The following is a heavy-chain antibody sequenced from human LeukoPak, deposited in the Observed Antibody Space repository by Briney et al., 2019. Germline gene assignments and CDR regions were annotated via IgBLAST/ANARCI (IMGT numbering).Heavy chain of an antibody. CDR3: GRDIWEEDGMDV. J-gene: IGHJ6*04. CDR2: ISSSSSYI. D-gene: IGHD1-26*01. CDR1: GFTFSSYS. Sequence: PGGSLRLSCAASGFTFSSYSMNWVRQAPGKGLEWVSSISSSSSYIYYADSVKGRFTISRDNAKNSLYLQMNSLRAEDTAVYYCGRDIWEEDGMDVWGKGTTVTVSS. V-gene: IGHV3-21*01.